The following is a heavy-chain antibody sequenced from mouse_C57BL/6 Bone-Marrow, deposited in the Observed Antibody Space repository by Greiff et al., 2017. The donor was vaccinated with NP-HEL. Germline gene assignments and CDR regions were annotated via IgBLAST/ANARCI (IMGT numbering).Heavy chain of an antibody. V-gene: IGHV1-81*01. CDR3: ARRYYGSSPYYYAMDY. J-gene: IGHJ4*01. Sequence: QVQLQQSGAELARPGASVKLSCKASGYTFTSYGISWVKQRTGQGLEWIGEIYPRSGNTYYNETFKGKATLTADKSSSTAYMELRSLTSEDSAVYFCARRYYGSSPYYYAMDYWGQGTSVTVSS. D-gene: IGHD1-1*01. CDR1: GYTFTSYG. CDR2: IYPRSGNT.